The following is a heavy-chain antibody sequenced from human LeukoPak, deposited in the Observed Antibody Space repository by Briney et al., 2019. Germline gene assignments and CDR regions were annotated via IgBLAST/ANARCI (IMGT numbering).Heavy chain of an antibody. CDR2: INAGNGNT. CDR3: ARDRHDILTGDNWFDP. CDR1: GYTFTSYA. J-gene: IGHJ5*02. V-gene: IGHV1-3*01. D-gene: IGHD3-9*01. Sequence: ASVKVSCKASGYTFTSYAMHWVRQAPGQRLEWMGWINAGNGNTKYSQKFQGRVTITRDTSASTAYMELSSLRPEDTAVYYCARDRHDILTGDNWFDPWGQGTLVTVSS.